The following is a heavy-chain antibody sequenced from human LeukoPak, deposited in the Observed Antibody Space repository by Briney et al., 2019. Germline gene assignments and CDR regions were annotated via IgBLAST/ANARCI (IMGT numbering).Heavy chain of an antibody. CDR3: ARDLRVANAFDI. V-gene: IGHV3-66*01. CDR1: GLTVSSNY. Sequence: GGSLRLSCAASGLTVSSNYMSWVRQAPGKGLEWVSVIYSGGSTYYADSVKGRFTISRDNSKNTLYLQMNSLRAEDTAVYYCARDLRVANAFDIWGQGTMVTVSS. D-gene: IGHD2-8*02. J-gene: IGHJ3*02. CDR2: IYSGGST.